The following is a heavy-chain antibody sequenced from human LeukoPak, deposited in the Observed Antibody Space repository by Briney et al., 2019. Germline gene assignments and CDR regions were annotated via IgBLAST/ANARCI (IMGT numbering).Heavy chain of an antibody. J-gene: IGHJ4*02. CDR3: ARGNYDYVWGSYRPKSLPDYFDY. D-gene: IGHD3-16*02. CDR2: ISSSSSYI. Sequence: PGGSLRLSCAASGFTFSSYSMNWVRQAPGKGLEWVSSISSSSSYIYHADSVKGRLTISRDNAKNSLYLQMNSLRAEDTAVYYCARGNYDYVWGSYRPKSLPDYFDYWGQGTLVTVSS. V-gene: IGHV3-21*01. CDR1: GFTFSSYS.